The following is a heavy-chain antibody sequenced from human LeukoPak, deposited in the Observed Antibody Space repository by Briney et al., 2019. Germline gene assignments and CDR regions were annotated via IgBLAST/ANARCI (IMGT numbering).Heavy chain of an antibody. V-gene: IGHV4-61*02. CDR3: ARSCSSTSCYTGAYYYYMDV. D-gene: IGHD2-2*02. J-gene: IGHJ6*03. CDR2: IYTSGST. CDR1: GGSISSGSYY. Sequence: PSETLSLTCTVSGGSISSGSYYWSWIRQPAGKGLDWIGRIYTSGSTNYNPSLKSRVAISVDTSKNQFSLKLSSVTAADTAVYYCARSCSSTSCYTGAYYYYMDVWGKGTTVTVSS.